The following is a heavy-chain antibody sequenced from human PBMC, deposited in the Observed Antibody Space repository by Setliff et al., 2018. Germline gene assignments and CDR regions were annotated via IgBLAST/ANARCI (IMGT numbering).Heavy chain of an antibody. CDR1: GGSISSTIYY. D-gene: IGHD4-4*01. CDR3: ARVNWRVTTYAFDI. V-gene: IGHV4-39*07. J-gene: IGHJ3*02. CDR2: IYYSGST. Sequence: KPSETLSLTCTVSGGSISSTIYYWGWIRQPPGKGLEWIGSIYYSGSTYYNPSLKSRVTISVDTSKNQFSLKLSSVTAADTAVYYCARVNWRVTTYAFDIWGQGTMVTVSS.